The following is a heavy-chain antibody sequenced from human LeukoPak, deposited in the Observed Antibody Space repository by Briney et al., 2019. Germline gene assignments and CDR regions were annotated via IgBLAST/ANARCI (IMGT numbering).Heavy chain of an antibody. Sequence: GGSLRLSCAASGFTFSTYSMNWVRQAPGKGLEWVGRIKSKTDGGATVYAAPVKGRFTISRDDSKNTLYLQMNRLKTEDTALYYCSTDLRSWGQGALVTVSS. V-gene: IGHV3-15*01. J-gene: IGHJ5*02. CDR3: STDLRS. CDR1: GFTFSTYS. CDR2: IKSKTDGGAT. D-gene: IGHD3-16*02.